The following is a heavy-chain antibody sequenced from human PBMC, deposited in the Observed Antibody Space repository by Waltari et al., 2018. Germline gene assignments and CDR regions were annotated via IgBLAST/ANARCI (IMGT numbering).Heavy chain of an antibody. Sequence: EVQLVQSGAEVKKPGESLKISCKGSGYTFNSYWIGWVRQMPGKGLEWMAIIYPGDSDSRYSPPFQDQVTISVDKSINTAYLQWDNLKTSDSAIYYCARSEVLATGNYYFDYWGQGTLVTVSS. CDR3: ARSEVLATGNYYFDY. CDR2: IYPGDSDS. J-gene: IGHJ4*02. D-gene: IGHD5-12*01. CDR1: GYTFNSYW. V-gene: IGHV5-51*01.